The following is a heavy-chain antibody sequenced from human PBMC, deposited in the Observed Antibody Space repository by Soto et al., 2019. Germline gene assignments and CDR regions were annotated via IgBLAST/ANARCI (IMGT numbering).Heavy chain of an antibody. D-gene: IGHD3-22*01. V-gene: IGHV5-51*01. CDR3: ARQVWIHYYDSSGYYDYGMDV. Sequence: GESLKISCKGSGYSFTSYWIGWVRQMPGKGLEWMGIIYPGDSDTRYSPSFQGQVTISADKSISTAYLQWSSLKASDTAMYYCARQVWIHYYDSSGYYDYGMDVWGQGTTVTVAS. J-gene: IGHJ6*02. CDR1: GYSFTSYW. CDR2: IYPGDSDT.